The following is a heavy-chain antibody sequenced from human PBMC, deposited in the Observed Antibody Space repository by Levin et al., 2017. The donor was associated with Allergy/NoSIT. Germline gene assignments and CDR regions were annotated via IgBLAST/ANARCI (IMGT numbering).Heavy chain of an antibody. V-gene: IGHV3-73*01. Sequence: GGSLRLSCAASGFTFSGSAMHWVRQASGKGLEWVGRIRSKANSYATAYAASVKGRFTISRDDSKNTAYLQMNSLKTEDTAVYYCTRHGGFYCSSTSCYTLNWFDPWGQGTLVTVSS. J-gene: IGHJ5*02. D-gene: IGHD2-2*02. CDR2: IRSKANSYAT. CDR1: GFTFSGSA. CDR3: TRHGGFYCSSTSCYTLNWFDP.